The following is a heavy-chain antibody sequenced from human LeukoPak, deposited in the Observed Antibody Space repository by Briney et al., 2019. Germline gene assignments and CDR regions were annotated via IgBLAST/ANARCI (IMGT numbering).Heavy chain of an antibody. CDR3: ARRRGGGYNWNYGYFDY. D-gene: IGHD1-7*01. CDR2: INHSGST. Sequence: SSETLSLTCTVSGGSISSYYWSWIRQPPGKGLEWIGEINHSGSTNYNPSLKSRVTISVDTSKNQFSLKLSSVTAADTAVYYCARRRGGGYNWNYGYFDYWGQGTLVTVSS. V-gene: IGHV4-34*01. CDR1: GGSISSYY. J-gene: IGHJ4*02.